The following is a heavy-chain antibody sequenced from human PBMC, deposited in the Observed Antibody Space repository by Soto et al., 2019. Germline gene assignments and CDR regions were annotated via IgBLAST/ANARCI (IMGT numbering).Heavy chain of an antibody. D-gene: IGHD1-26*01. Sequence: EVQLVESGGGLVQPGGSPRLSCAASGFTFSSYWMHWVRQAPGKGLVWVSCLNSDGSDTRYADSVKGRFTISRDNAKNTLHLQMNRLRVEDTAVYYCARAVRVGATSEFDYWGQGNLVTVSS. J-gene: IGHJ4*02. CDR3: ARAVRVGATSEFDY. V-gene: IGHV3-74*01. CDR1: GFTFSSYW. CDR2: LNSDGSDT.